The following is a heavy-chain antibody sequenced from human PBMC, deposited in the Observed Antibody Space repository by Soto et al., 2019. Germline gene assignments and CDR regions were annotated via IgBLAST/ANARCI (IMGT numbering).Heavy chain of an antibody. CDR1: GFTFSSYG. J-gene: IGHJ5*02. CDR3: AKDLGCNSNSCQDNWFDP. Sequence: QVQLVESGGGVVQPGRSLRLSCAASGFTFSSYGMHWVRQAPGKGLAWVAVISYDGSNKYYADSVKGRFTISRDNSTNRLYLEMNSLRAEETAVYYRAKDLGCNSNSCQDNWFDPWGQGTLVTVSS. D-gene: IGHD2-2*01. V-gene: IGHV3-30*18. CDR2: ISYDGSNK.